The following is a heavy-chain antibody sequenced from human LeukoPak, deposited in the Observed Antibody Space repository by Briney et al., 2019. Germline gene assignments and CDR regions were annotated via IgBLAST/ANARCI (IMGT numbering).Heavy chain of an antibody. CDR1: GGSISNYY. Sequence: PSETLSLTCTVSGGSISNYYWSWIRQPPGKGLEWIGYIYYSGSTNYNPSLKSRVTMSVDTSKNQFSLKLSSVTAADTAVYYCARGHDAFDIWGQGTMVTVSS. J-gene: IGHJ3*02. CDR3: ARGHDAFDI. CDR2: IYYSGST. V-gene: IGHV4-59*01.